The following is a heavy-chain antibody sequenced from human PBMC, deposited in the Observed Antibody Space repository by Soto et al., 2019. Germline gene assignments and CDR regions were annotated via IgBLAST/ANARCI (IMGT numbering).Heavy chain of an antibody. V-gene: IGHV5-51*01. CDR1: GYSFTSYW. D-gene: IGHD2-2*01. CDR3: ARLGYCSSTSCYGKYYYYGMDV. CDR2: IYPGDSDT. J-gene: IGHJ6*02. Sequence: PGESLKISCKGSGYSFTSYWIGWVRQMPGKGLERMGIIYPGDSDTRYSPSFQGQVTISADKSISTAYLQWSSLKASDTAMYYYARLGYCSSTSCYGKYYYYGMDVWGQGTKVTVSS.